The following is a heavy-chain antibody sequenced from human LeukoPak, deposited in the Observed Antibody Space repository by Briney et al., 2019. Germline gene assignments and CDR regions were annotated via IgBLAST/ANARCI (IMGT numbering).Heavy chain of an antibody. J-gene: IGHJ4*02. CDR2: IRQDESER. Sequence: GGSLRLSCEASGFSFSSYWMTWVRQAPGKGPEWVANIRQDESERYYADSVKGRFTISRDNAKNSLYLQMNSLRVEDTAFYYCARDRWFGESLPAHFEYWGQGTLVTVSS. D-gene: IGHD3-10*01. CDR1: GFSFSSYW. V-gene: IGHV3-7*01. CDR3: ARDRWFGESLPAHFEY.